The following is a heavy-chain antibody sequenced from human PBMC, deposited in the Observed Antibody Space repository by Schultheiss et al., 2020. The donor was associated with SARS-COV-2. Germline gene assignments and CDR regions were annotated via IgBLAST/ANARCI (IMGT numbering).Heavy chain of an antibody. CDR2: IYSGGST. J-gene: IGHJ4*02. CDR1: GFTVSGNS. CDR3: ARVEKFDC. Sequence: ETLSLTCAASGFTVSGNSMSWVRQAPGKGLEWVSVIYSGGSTYYADSVKGRFTISRDNSKNTLYLQMNSLRADDTAVYYCARVEKFDCWGQGTLVTVSS. V-gene: IGHV3-53*01.